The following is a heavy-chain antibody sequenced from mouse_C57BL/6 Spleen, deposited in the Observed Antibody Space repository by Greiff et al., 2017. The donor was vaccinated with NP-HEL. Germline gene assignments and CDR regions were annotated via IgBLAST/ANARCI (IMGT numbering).Heavy chain of an antibody. CDR3: ALYYYGSSYWYFDV. CDR2: IYPGSGST. CDR1: GYTFTSYW. V-gene: IGHV1-55*01. J-gene: IGHJ1*03. Sequence: VQLQQPGAELVKPGASVKMSCKASGYTFTSYWITWVKQRPGQGLEWIGDIYPGSGSTNYNEKLKSKATLTVDTSSSTAYMQLSSLTSEDSAVYYCALYYYGSSYWYFDVWGTGTTVTVSS. D-gene: IGHD1-1*01.